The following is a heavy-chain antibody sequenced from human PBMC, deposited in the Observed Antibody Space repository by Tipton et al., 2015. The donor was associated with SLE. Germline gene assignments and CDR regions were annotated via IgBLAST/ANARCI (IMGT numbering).Heavy chain of an antibody. CDR2: IKGDGTTT. CDR1: AFTLSDYW. CDR3: AKDRFSTDSYFDY. Sequence: SLRLSCAAYAFTLSDYWVHWVRQAPGKGLVWVARIKGDGTTTSYADSVKGRFTISRDNAKNSLYLQMNSLRAEDTALYYCAKDRFSTDSYFDYWGQGTLVTVSS. D-gene: IGHD3-10*01. V-gene: IGHV3-74*03. J-gene: IGHJ4*02.